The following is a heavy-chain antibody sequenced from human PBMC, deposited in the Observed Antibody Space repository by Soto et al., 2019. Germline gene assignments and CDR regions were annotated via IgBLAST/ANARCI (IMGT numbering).Heavy chain of an antibody. Sequence: SETLSLTCAVSGYSISSGYYWGWIRQPPGKGLEWIGSIYHSGITYYNPSLKSRVTISVDASKNQFSLKLSSVTAADTAVYYCARGAATVTTGWFDPLGQGIMVTAPS. CDR3: ARGAATVTTGWFDP. J-gene: IGHJ5*02. CDR1: GYSISSGYY. V-gene: IGHV4-38-2*01. D-gene: IGHD4-17*01. CDR2: IYHSGIT.